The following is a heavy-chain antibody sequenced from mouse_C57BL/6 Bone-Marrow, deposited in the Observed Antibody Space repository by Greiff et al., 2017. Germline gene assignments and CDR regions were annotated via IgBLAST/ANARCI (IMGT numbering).Heavy chain of an antibody. Sequence: QVQLQQSGAELARPGASVKLSCKASGYTFTSYGIRWVKQSTGQGLEWIGEIYPRSGNTYYNEQFKGKATLTVDKASSTAYMELRSLTCEDSAVYYCARCTTVLADYWGQGTTLTVSS. CDR3: ARCTTVLADY. J-gene: IGHJ2*01. D-gene: IGHD1-1*01. CDR1: GYTFTSYG. V-gene: IGHV1-81*01. CDR2: IYPRSGNT.